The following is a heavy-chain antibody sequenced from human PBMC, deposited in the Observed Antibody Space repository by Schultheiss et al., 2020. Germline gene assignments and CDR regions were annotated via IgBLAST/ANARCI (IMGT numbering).Heavy chain of an antibody. Sequence: GESLKISCAASGFTFSSYAMSWVRQAPGKGLEWVSAISGSGGSTYYADSVKGRFTISRDNSKNTAYLQMNSLKTEDTAVYYCTRHPGPPDSGDSLGHWGQGRLVTVSS. J-gene: IGHJ4*02. CDR2: ISGSGGST. V-gene: IGHV3-23*01. D-gene: IGHD1-26*01. CDR1: GFTFSSYA. CDR3: TRHPGPPDSGDSLGH.